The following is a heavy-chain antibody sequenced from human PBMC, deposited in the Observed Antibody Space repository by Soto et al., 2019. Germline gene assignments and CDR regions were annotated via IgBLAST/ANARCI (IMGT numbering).Heavy chain of an antibody. CDR1: GFTFSSYW. J-gene: IGHJ6*02. CDR2: IDNAGSSV. V-gene: IGHV3-74*01. Sequence: EVQLVESGGGLVQPGGSLRLSCAASGFTFSSYWMHWVRQAPGKGLVWVSRIDNAGSSVRYADSVKGRFTISRDNAKNTRYLQMNSMRAEDTAVYYCTRVVGSVGGMDFWGQGPTVTVSS. D-gene: IGHD1-26*01. CDR3: TRVVGSVGGMDF.